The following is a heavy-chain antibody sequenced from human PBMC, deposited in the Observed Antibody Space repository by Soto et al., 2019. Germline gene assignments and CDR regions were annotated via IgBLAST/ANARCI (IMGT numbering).Heavy chain of an antibody. CDR2: ISAHNGNT. CDR1: GYAFTTYG. D-gene: IGHD1-1*01. CDR3: ARGRYGDY. J-gene: IGHJ4*02. Sequence: QVHLVQSGAEVKKPGASVKVSCQDSGYAFTTYGITWVRQAPGQGLEWMGWISAHNGNTNYAQKLQGRVTVTRDTSTSTAYMELRSLRSDDMAVYYCARGRYGDYWGQGALVTVSS. V-gene: IGHV1-18*03.